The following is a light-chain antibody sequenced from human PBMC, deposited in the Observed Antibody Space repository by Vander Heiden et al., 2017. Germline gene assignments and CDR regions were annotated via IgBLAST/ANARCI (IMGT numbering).Light chain of an antibody. CDR3: QQRDSTPFT. J-gene: IGKJ2*01. V-gene: IGKV1-39*01. CDR1: QSISSY. CDR2: AAS. Sequence: IQMTQSPSSLSASVGDRVTITCRASQSISSYLNWYQQKPGKAPKLLIYAASSLQSGVPSRFSGSGSGTDFTLTISRLQPEDFATYYCQQRDSTPFTFGQGTKVEIK.